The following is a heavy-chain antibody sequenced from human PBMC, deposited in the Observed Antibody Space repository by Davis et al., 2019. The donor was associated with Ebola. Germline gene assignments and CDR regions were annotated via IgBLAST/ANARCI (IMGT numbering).Heavy chain of an antibody. J-gene: IGHJ4*02. Sequence: SETLSLTCTVSGGSISSYYWSWIRQPPGKGLEWIGYIYYSGSTNYNPSLKSRVTISVDTSKSQFSLKLSSVTAADTAVYYCARDRGCTGGVCYTFDYWGQGTLVTVSS. D-gene: IGHD2-8*02. V-gene: IGHV4-59*01. CDR1: GGSISSYY. CDR2: IYYSGST. CDR3: ARDRGCTGGVCYTFDY.